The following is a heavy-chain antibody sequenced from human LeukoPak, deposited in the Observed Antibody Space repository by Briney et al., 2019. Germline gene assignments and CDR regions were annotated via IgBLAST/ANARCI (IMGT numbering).Heavy chain of an antibody. D-gene: IGHD3-10*01. CDR3: AKDSYLTYYYGSGAEGFFDY. V-gene: IGHV3-23*01. CDR1: GFSFSAYP. CDR2: ISASGDVT. Sequence: GGSLRLSCAASGFSFSAYPMGWVRQAPGKGLQWLSGISASGDVTFHADRVKGRFAISRDNSKNTLYLQMTGLRAGDTAVYYCAKDSYLTYYYGSGAEGFFDYWGQGTLVTVSS. J-gene: IGHJ4*02.